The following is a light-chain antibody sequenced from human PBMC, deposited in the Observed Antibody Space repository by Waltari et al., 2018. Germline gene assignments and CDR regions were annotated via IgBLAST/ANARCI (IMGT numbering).Light chain of an antibody. V-gene: IGKV1-5*03. Sequence: IQMTQSPSFLSASVGDRVVMTCRASQTINNWLAWYHNQPGKPPKLLIFKASTLESGVPPRFSATVSDSLFTLGINGLQADDFGTYYCQQYNTYPITFGGGT. J-gene: IGKJ4*01. CDR1: QTINNW. CDR3: QQYNTYPIT. CDR2: KAS.